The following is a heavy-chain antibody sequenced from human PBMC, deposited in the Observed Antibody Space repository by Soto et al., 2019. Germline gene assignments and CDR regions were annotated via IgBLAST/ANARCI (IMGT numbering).Heavy chain of an antibody. CDR3: ARVVSGSYLDY. V-gene: IGHV4-31*03. CDR1: GGTITTGGHF. D-gene: IGHD1-26*01. Sequence: QVQLQESGPGLVKASQTLSLTCTVSGGTITTGGHFWSWIRQYPGKGLEWIGYIYYSGTTHYNPSLKSRVTISIDTSKNQFSLNLSSVTAADTAVYYCARVVSGSYLDYWGQGTLVTVPS. J-gene: IGHJ4*02. CDR2: IYYSGTT.